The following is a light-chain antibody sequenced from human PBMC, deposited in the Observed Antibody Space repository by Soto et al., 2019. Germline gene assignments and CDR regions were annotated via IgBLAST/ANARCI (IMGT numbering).Light chain of an antibody. CDR3: QQYNNWPRT. V-gene: IGKV3-15*01. Sequence: EIVMTQSPATLSVSPGERATLSCRASQSVNINLAWYQQKPGQAPRLLIYAASTRATGIPARFSGSGSVTEFTLTISSLQSEDFAVYYCQQYNNWPRTFGQGTKVEIK. CDR2: AAS. CDR1: QSVNIN. J-gene: IGKJ1*01.